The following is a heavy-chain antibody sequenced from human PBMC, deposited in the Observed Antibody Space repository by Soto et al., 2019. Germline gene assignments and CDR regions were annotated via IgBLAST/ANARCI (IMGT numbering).Heavy chain of an antibody. J-gene: IGHJ6*02. D-gene: IGHD2-2*01. CDR2: ISYDGNNK. CDR3: VKGEALVGCIGTSCYLDGMDV. Sequence: QVQLVESGGGVVQPGRSLRLSCAASGFTFSSHAMHWVRQAPGKGLEWVAVISYDGNNKYYADSVKGRFTISRDNSKNTLYLQMNSLRAEDTAVYYCVKGEALVGCIGTSCYLDGMDVWGQGTTVTVS. V-gene: IGHV3-30*18. CDR1: GFTFSSHA.